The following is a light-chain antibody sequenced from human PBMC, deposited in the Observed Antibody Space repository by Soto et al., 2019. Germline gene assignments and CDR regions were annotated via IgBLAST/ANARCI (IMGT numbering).Light chain of an antibody. CDR1: QAISSNF. CDR2: SSS. J-gene: IGKJ1*01. V-gene: IGKV3-20*01. CDR3: QQYNSYS. Sequence: EVVLTQSPDTLSLSPGERAILSCRASQAISSNFVAWYQQKPGQAPRLLIYSSSSRATGIPDRFSGSGSGTHFTLTISRLEPDDFATYYCQQYNSYSFGQGTKVDIK.